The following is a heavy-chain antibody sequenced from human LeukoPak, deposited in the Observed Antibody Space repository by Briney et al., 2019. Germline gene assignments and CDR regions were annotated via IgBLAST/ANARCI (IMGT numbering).Heavy chain of an antibody. CDR1: GGTFSSYA. J-gene: IGHJ4*02. D-gene: IGHD1-26*01. CDR3: ARHRLRGIVGATEVDY. CDR2: IIPIFGTA. V-gene: IGHV1-69*05. Sequence: ASVKVSCKASGGTFSSYAISWVRQAPGRGLEWMGGIIPIFGTANYAQKFQGRVTITTDESTSTAYMELSSLRSEDTAVYYCARHRLRGIVGATEVDYWGQGTLVTVSS.